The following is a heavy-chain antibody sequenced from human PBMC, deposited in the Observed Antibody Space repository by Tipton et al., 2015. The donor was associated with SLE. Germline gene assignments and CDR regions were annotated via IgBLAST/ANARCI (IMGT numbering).Heavy chain of an antibody. V-gene: IGHV3-33*03. CDR3: ARDLMGSYGSRDYPGGFNS. CDR1: GITFRSYV. Sequence: SLRLSCPTSGITFRSYVMHWVRQAPGKGLEWVAVIWHDGSNEYYADSVKGRFTISRDNSKNTVNLQMSSVRVDDTAVYFCARDLMGSYGSRDYPGGFNSWGQGTRVTVSS. J-gene: IGHJ5*02. CDR2: IWHDGSNE. D-gene: IGHD3-10*01.